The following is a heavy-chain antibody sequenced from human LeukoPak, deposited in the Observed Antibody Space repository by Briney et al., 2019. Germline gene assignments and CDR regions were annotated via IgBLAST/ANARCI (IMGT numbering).Heavy chain of an antibody. CDR1: GGSISSYF. CDR3: ARVLDLSKRGLDAFDI. J-gene: IGHJ3*02. CDR2: VYYSGST. D-gene: IGHD3-16*01. V-gene: IGHV4-59*01. Sequence: ASETLSLTCTVSGGSISSYFWSWIRQPPGKGLEWIGYVYYSGSTNYNPPLKSRVTISVDTSKKQFSLKLSSATAADTAVYYCARVLDLSKRGLDAFDIWGQGTMVTVSS.